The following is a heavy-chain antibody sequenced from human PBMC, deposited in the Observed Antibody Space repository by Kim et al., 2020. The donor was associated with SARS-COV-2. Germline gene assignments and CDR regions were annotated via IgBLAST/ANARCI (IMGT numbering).Heavy chain of an antibody. V-gene: IGHV3-23*01. Sequence: GGSLRLSCVGSGFTFDIYAMSWVRQAPGKGLEWVSVISGGGVNKYSADSVRGRFTISRDNSKNTLYVQMNSLRAEDTAIYYGAKTSSTFKFPTWGQGNLVNVSS. CDR2: ISGGGVNK. D-gene: IGHD2-21*01. J-gene: IGHJ1*01. CDR1: GFTFDIYA. CDR3: AKTSSTFKFPT.